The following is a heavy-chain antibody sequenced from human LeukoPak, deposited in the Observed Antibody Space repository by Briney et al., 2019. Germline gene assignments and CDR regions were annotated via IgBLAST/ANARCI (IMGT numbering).Heavy chain of an antibody. V-gene: IGHV3-7*01. CDR1: GFTVSGQW. CDR2: INQGESEK. Sequence: GGSLRLSCAVSGFTVSGQWMSWVRQAPGKGLEWVANINQGESEKYYVDSVKGRFTISRDNAKNSLSLQMNSLSAEDTAVYYCARLDIHGSGGHWYNNDYWGQGTLVTVSS. J-gene: IGHJ4*02. CDR3: ARLDIHGSGGHWYNNDY. D-gene: IGHD6-19*01.